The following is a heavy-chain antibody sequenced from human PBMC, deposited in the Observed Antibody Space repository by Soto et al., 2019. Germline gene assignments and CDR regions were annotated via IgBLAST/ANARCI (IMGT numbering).Heavy chain of an antibody. V-gene: IGHV4-39*01. CDR1: GGSISSSSYY. CDR3: ATRPPGDTWVPYFDY. CDR2: IYYSGST. Sequence: PSETLSLTCTVSGGSISSSSYYWGWIRQPPGKELEWIGSIYYSGSTDYTPSLKSRVIISVDTSKNQFSLKLTSVTAGDSAMYYCATRPPGDTWVPYFDYWGQGILVTVSS. D-gene: IGHD3-10*01. J-gene: IGHJ4*02.